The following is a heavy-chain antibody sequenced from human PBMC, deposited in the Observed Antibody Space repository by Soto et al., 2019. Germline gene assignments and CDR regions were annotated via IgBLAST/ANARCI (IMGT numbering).Heavy chain of an antibody. V-gene: IGHV4-30-4*01. CDR3: ARETYGDYVGYFDP. CDR2: IYFDGNA. D-gene: IGHD4-17*01. Sequence: SETLSLTCSVSGASLSSGEHYWNWIRQPPGKGLEWIGYIYFDGNAYYHPSLKSRVTISMDMSKNQFSLKVSSVTAADTAVYYCARETYGDYVGYFDPWGQGTLVTVSS. J-gene: IGHJ5*02. CDR1: GASLSSGEHY.